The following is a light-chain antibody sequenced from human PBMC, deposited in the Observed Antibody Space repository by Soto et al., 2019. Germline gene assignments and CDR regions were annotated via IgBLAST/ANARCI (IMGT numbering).Light chain of an antibody. J-gene: IGLJ1*01. CDR3: ATWDDSLNAFV. CDR2: NDD. CDR1: TSSIGSNA. Sequence: SLLTHPPSSSGTPGQRSTVYCSGSTSSIGSNAVNWYQQFPGTAATFLIYNDDQRPSGVPDRFSGSKSGTSASLASSGLHSEDEADYYCATWDDSLNAFVFGTATKVTV. V-gene: IGLV1-44*01.